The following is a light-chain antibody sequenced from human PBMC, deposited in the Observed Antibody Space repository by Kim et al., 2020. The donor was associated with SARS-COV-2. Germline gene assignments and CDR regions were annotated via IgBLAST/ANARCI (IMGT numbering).Light chain of an antibody. CDR2: LNSDGSH. J-gene: IGLJ3*02. V-gene: IGLV4-69*01. CDR3: QTWGTDHWV. CDR1: SGHSSYA. Sequence: QLVLTQSPSASASLGASVKLTCTLSSGHSSYAIAWHQQQPEKGPRYLMKLNSDGSHSKGDGIPDRFSGSSSGAERYLTISSLQSEDGADYYCQTWGTDHWVFGGGTQLTVL.